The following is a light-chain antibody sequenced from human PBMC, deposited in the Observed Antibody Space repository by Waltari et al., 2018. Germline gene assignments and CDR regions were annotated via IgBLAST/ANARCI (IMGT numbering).Light chain of an antibody. V-gene: IGLV3-19*01. Sequence: SSELTQDPAVSVALGQTVSITCQGDSLRRYYASWYQRRPGQAPILILYGKDNRPSGIPDRFSGSTSGNTASLTITGAQAEDEADYYCLSRDTTSTRVFGGGTRLTV. CDR2: GKD. CDR1: SLRRYY. J-gene: IGLJ3*02. CDR3: LSRDTTSTRV.